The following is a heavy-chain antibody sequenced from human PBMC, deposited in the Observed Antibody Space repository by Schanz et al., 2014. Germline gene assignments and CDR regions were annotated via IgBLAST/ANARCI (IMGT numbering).Heavy chain of an antibody. CDR1: GFTFNSYA. J-gene: IGHJ6*02. CDR3: AKGMGYCSGGTCYDYYYYGLDV. D-gene: IGHD2-15*01. CDR2: ISHSGGSK. Sequence: DVQLVESGGGLVQPGGSLRLSCAASGFTFNSYAMTWVRQAPGKGLEWVSSISHSGGSKYYADSVKGRFTISRDNSENTLYLQMNSLSADDTAVFYCAKGMGYCSGGTCYDYYYYGLDVWGQGTTXTVSS. V-gene: IGHV3-23*04.